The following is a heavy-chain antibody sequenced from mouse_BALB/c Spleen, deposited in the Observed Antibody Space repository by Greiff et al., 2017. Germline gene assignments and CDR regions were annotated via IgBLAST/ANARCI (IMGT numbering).Heavy chain of an antibody. CDR3: ARDRNDGYYVGAMDY. CDR2: IWAGGST. V-gene: IGHV2-9*02. J-gene: IGHJ4*01. D-gene: IGHD2-3*01. Sequence: VKLMESGPGLVAPSQSLSITCTVSGFSLTSYGVHWVRQPPGKGLEWLGVIWAGGSTNYNSALMSRLSISKDNSKSQVFLKMNSLQTDDTAMYYCARDRNDGYYVGAMDYWGQGTSVTVSS. CDR1: GFSLTSYG.